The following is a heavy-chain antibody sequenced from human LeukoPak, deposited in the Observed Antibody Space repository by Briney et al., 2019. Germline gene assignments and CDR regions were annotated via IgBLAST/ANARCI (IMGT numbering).Heavy chain of an antibody. CDR1: GDSIGSYY. D-gene: IGHD3-16*01. V-gene: IGHV4-4*07. CDR2: IRASGST. J-gene: IGHJ5*02. CDR3: ARNLGYNWFGP. Sequence: SPSETLSLTCTVSGDSIGSYYWSWIRQPAGKGLEWIGRIRASGSTNYNPSLGGRVTMSVDTSKNQFSLNLTSVTAADTAVYHCARNLGYNWFGPWGQGTLVTASS.